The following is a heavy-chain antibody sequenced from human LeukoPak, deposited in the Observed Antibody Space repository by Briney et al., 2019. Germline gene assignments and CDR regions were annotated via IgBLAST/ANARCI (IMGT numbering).Heavy chain of an antibody. CDR1: GFTFSSYS. D-gene: IGHD2/OR15-2a*01. V-gene: IGHV3-21*01. J-gene: IGHJ3*02. CDR2: ISSSSSYI. Sequence: GGSLRLSCAASGFTFSSYSMNWVRQAPGKGLEWVSSISSSSSYIYYADSVKGRFTISRDNAKNSLYLQMNSLRAEDTAVYYCARVLSYVDAFDIWGQGTMVTVSS. CDR3: ARVLSYVDAFDI.